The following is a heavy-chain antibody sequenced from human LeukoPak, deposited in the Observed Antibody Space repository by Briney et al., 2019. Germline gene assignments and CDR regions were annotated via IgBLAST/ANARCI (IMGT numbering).Heavy chain of an antibody. Sequence: PSETLSLTCAVSGGSISSGGYSWSWIRQPPGKGLEWIGYIYYSGSTYYNPSLKSRVTISVDTSKNQFSLKLSSVTAADTAVYYCARDRSLYYDILTGYYGGAYYFDYWGQGTLVTVSS. D-gene: IGHD3-9*01. J-gene: IGHJ4*02. CDR3: ARDRSLYYDILTGYYGGAYYFDY. CDR1: GGSISSGGYS. CDR2: IYYSGST. V-gene: IGHV4-30-4*07.